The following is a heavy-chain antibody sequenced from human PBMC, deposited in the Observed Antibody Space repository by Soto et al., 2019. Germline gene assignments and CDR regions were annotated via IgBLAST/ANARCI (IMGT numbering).Heavy chain of an antibody. CDR2: ITGSGDTT. V-gene: IGHV3-23*01. CDR1: FTFNGQDMIYA. J-gene: IGHJ4*02. CDR3: ANPDGPGGGYGGDY. D-gene: IGHD5-12*01. Sequence: QLLESGGGLVQPGGSLRLSCAGFTFNGQDMIYAMTWVRQAPGKGLEWISSITGSGDTTYYADSVQDQFTISRDISRNTLFPQASSLRSEDTAVYYCANPDGPGGGYGGDYWCQGILVTVSS.